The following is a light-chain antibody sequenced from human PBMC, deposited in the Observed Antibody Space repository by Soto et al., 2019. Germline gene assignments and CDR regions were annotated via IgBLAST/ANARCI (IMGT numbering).Light chain of an antibody. Sequence: QSVLTQPPSASGSPGQAVTISCTGTSRDIGSYNRVSWYQQHPGKAPKLIIYEVTDRPSGVSNRFSGSKSGNTASLTISGLQAEDEAEYYCSSYTNINTRACVFGTGTKVTVL. CDR1: SRDIGSYNR. CDR3: SSYTNINTRACV. CDR2: EVT. J-gene: IGLJ1*01. V-gene: IGLV2-14*01.